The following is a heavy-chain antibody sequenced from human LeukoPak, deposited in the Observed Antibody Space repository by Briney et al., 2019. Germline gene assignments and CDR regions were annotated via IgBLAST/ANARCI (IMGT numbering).Heavy chain of an antibody. Sequence: GASVKVSCKGSGYIFKNYGISWVRQAPGQGLEWMGWISAYNGNTNYAQKLQGRVTMTTDTSTSTAYMELRSLRSDDTAVYYCARGRLIYFDYWGQGTLVTVSS. D-gene: IGHD3-16*01. CDR1: GYIFKNYG. CDR2: ISAYNGNT. V-gene: IGHV1-18*01. CDR3: ARGRLIYFDY. J-gene: IGHJ4*02.